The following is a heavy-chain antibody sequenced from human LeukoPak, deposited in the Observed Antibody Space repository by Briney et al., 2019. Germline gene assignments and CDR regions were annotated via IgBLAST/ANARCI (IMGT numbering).Heavy chain of an antibody. J-gene: IGHJ4*02. V-gene: IGHV4-59*01. Sequence: PSETLSLTCTVSGGSISSYYWSWIRQPPGKGLEWIGYIYYSGSTNYNPSLKSRVTISVDTSKNQFSLKLSSVTAADTAVYYCARGRGYSSGWYTYWSQGTLVTVSS. D-gene: IGHD6-19*01. CDR1: GGSISSYY. CDR2: IYYSGST. CDR3: ARGRGYSSGWYTY.